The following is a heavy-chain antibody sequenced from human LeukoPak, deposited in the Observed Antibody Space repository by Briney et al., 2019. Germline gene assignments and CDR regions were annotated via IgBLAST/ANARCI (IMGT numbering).Heavy chain of an antibody. D-gene: IGHD4-23*01. Sequence: QPGGSLRLSCAASGFTFSSYWMHWVRQAPGKGLVWVSRINSDGSSTSYADSVKGRFTISRDDAKNTLYLQMNSLRAEDTAVYYCARVDPTVAFDYWGQGTLVTVSS. CDR2: INSDGSST. V-gene: IGHV3-74*01. CDR3: ARVDPTVAFDY. CDR1: GFTFSSYW. J-gene: IGHJ4*02.